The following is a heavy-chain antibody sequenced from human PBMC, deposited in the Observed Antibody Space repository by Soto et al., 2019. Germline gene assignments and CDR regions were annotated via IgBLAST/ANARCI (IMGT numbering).Heavy chain of an antibody. CDR2: ISGSGGST. CDR1: GFTFSNYA. J-gene: IGHJ4*02. D-gene: IGHD6-19*01. CDR3: AQDHGRSWSEIDY. Sequence: EVQLLESGGGLVQPGGSLRLSCAASGFTFSNYAVTWVRQAPGKGLEWVSTISGSGGSTYYADSVKGRFTISRDNSKNTLYMQMNSVRAEDTAVYYCAQDHGRSWSEIDYWGQGTLVTVSS. V-gene: IGHV3-23*01.